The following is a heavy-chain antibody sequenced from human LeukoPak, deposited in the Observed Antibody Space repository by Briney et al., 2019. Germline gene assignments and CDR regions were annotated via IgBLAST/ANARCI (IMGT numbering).Heavy chain of an antibody. CDR2: IYYSGST. D-gene: IGHD7-27*01. V-gene: IGHV4-59*01. CDR1: GGSISSYY. J-gene: IGHJ4*02. CDR3: ARRPNWGSIYYFDY. Sequence: SETLSLTCTVSGGSISSYYWSWIRQPPGKGLEWIGYIYYSGSTNYNPSLKSRVTISVDTSKNQFSLKLSSVTAADTAVYYCARRPNWGSIYYFDYWGQGTLVTVSS.